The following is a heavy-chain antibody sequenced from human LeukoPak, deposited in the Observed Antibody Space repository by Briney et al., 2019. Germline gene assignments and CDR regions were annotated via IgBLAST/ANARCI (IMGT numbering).Heavy chain of an antibody. CDR1: GYTFTSYG. V-gene: IGHV1-18*01. CDR3: AREPLDNWNDGERDWFDP. D-gene: IGHD1-1*01. CDR2: ISAYNGNT. Sequence: ASVKVSCKASGYTFTSYGISWVRQAPGQGLEWMGWISAYNGNTNYAQKLQGRVTMTTDTSTSTAYMELRSLRSDDTAVYYCAREPLDNWNDGERDWFDPWGQGTLVTVSS. J-gene: IGHJ5*02.